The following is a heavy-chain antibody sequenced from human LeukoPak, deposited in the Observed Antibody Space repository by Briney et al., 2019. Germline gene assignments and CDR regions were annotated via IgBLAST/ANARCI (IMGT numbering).Heavy chain of an antibody. D-gene: IGHD1-14*01. CDR3: ARAPEQDLIPRGFDF. Sequence: SETLSLTCSVSGGSINSYYWNWIRQAPGQGLEWIGYIYYIGNTNYNPSLQSRVTISVDTSKGQFSLKLTSVTAADTAVYYCARAPEQDLIPRGFDFWGQGALVTVSS. CDR2: IYYIGNT. V-gene: IGHV4-59*01. J-gene: IGHJ4*02. CDR1: GGSINSYY.